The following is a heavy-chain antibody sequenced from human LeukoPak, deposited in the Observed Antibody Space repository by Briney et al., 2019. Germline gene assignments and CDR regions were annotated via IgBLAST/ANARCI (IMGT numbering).Heavy chain of an antibody. CDR1: GFTFSSYW. CDR3: ARESYSNYGNYFDY. Sequence: GGSLRLSCAASGFTFSSYWMSWVRQAPGKGLEWVANRKQDGSEKYYVDSVKGRFTISRDNAKNSLYLQMNSLRAEDTAVYYCARESYSNYGNYFDYWGQGTLVTVSS. V-gene: IGHV3-7*01. J-gene: IGHJ4*02. D-gene: IGHD4-11*01. CDR2: RKQDGSEK.